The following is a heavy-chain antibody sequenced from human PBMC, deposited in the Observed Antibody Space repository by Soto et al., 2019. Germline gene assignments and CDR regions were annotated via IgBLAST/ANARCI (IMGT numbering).Heavy chain of an antibody. Sequence: SETLSLTCTVSGASIITDNYFWVWIRQSPRRGQELIGSISYSGRTYDNPSLQSRVTISIDASKNQFSLKLTSVTTADTAVYYCARRRASDYGGNHHPYYFDRWGQGALVTVSS. V-gene: IGHV4-39*01. D-gene: IGHD4-17*01. CDR2: ISYSGRT. J-gene: IGHJ4*02. CDR3: ARRRASDYGGNHHPYYFDR. CDR1: GASIITDNYF.